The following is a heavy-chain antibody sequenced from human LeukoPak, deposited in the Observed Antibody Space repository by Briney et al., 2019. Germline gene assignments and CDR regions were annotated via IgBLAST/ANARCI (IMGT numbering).Heavy chain of an antibody. CDR2: IYPGDSDT. D-gene: IGHD5-24*01. CDR1: GYRFTSYW. J-gene: IGHJ3*02. Sequence: GGSLQISCKGSGYRFTSYWIGWVRQMPGKGLEWMGIIYPGDSDTRYSPSFQGQVTISAHNSISTAYLQWSSLKASDTAMYYCARRRDGYNYAFDIWGQGTMVTISS. V-gene: IGHV5-51*01. CDR3: ARRRDGYNYAFDI.